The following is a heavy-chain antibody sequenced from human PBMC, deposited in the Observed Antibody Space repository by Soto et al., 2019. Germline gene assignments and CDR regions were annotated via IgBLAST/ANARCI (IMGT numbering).Heavy chain of an antibody. CDR2: IYPGDSDT. CDR1: GYSFTSYW. J-gene: IGHJ6*02. V-gene: IGHV5-51*01. Sequence: GESLKISCKGSGYSFTSYWIGWVRQMPGKGLEWMGIIYPGDSDTRYSPSFQGQVTISADKDISTAYLQWSSRKASDTAMYYCARGDSSSWSICYYYGMDVWGQGTTVTVSS. CDR3: ARGDSSSWSICYYYGMDV. D-gene: IGHD6-13*01.